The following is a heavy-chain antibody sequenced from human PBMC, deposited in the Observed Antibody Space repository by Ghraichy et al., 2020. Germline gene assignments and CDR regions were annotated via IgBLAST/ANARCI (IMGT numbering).Heavy chain of an antibody. D-gene: IGHD2-2*01. CDR1: GGSFSGYY. V-gene: IGHV4-34*01. CDR3: ARGDGVPAAMGWFDP. Sequence: SETLSLTCAVYGGSFSGYYWSWIRQPPGKGLEWIGEINHSGSTNYNPSLKSRVTISVDTSKNQFSLKLSSVTAADTAVYYCARGDGVPAAMGWFDPWGQGTLVTVSS. CDR2: INHSGST. J-gene: IGHJ5*02.